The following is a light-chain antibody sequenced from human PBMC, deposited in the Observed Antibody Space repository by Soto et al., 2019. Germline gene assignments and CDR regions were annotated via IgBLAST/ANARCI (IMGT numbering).Light chain of an antibody. V-gene: IGLV2-11*01. CDR1: SSDVGSYNY. J-gene: IGLJ3*02. Sequence: QSVLTQPGSVCGSPGESVTISCTGSSSDVGSYNYVSWYQQYPGKAPKVMIYDVTERPSEVHDRFSGSKSGNTASLTISGLQAEDEAESFCCSYSGSNTLLFGGGTKVTVL. CDR3: CSYSGSNTLL. CDR2: DVT.